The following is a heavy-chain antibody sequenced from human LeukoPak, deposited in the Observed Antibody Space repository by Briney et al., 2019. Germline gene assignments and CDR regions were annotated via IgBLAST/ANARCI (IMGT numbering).Heavy chain of an antibody. Sequence: GASVKVSCKASVYTFSSYDINWVRQATGQGLEWTGWMNPNSGNTGYAQKFQGRLNMTRNTSISTAYMELSSLRSEDTAVYYCARRVGSGWPVQHWGQGTLVTVSS. D-gene: IGHD6-19*01. CDR2: MNPNSGNT. V-gene: IGHV1-8*01. CDR1: VYTFSSYD. CDR3: ARRVGSGWPVQH. J-gene: IGHJ1*01.